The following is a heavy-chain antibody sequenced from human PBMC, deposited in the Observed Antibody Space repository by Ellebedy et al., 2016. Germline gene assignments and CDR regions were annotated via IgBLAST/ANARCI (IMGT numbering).Heavy chain of an antibody. CDR2: IKSKTDGGAA. Sequence: GESLKISCAASGFTFSNAWMNWVRQAPGKGLEWVGRIKSKTDGGAADYAAPVKGRFTIPRDDSKNTLYLQRNSLKTEDTAVYFCTTVYRYNYDSVWGQGTLVTVSS. CDR3: TTVYRYNYDSV. CDR1: GFTFSNAW. V-gene: IGHV3-15*01. D-gene: IGHD5-18*01. J-gene: IGHJ4*02.